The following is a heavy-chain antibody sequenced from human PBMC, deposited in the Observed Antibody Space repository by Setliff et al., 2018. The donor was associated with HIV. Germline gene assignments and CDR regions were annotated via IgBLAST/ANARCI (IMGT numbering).Heavy chain of an antibody. CDR1: GGTFSSDA. CDR3: ARSMAGHSHAFDI. V-gene: IGHV1-69*06. Sequence: SVKVSCKASGGTFSSDAFSWVRQAPGQGLEWMGRIIPVFGTPNYAQKFQGRVTITADKSTSTAYMELSSLRSEDTAVFYCARSMAGHSHAFDIWGQGTMVTVSS. J-gene: IGHJ3*02. CDR2: IIPVFGTP. D-gene: IGHD6-13*01.